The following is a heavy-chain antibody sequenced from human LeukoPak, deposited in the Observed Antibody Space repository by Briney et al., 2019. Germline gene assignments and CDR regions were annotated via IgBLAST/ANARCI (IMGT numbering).Heavy chain of an antibody. J-gene: IGHJ4*02. Sequence: SLRLSCAASGFTFDDYAMHWVRQAPGKGLEGVSGIRLNGGSIVYADSVKGRFTISRDNDKNSLYLQMYRLRAEDTALYYCAKDISYDILTGYPSYWGQGTLVTVSS. CDR2: IRLNGGSI. CDR1: GFTFDDYA. CDR3: AKDISYDILTGYPSY. V-gene: IGHV3-9*01. D-gene: IGHD3-9*01.